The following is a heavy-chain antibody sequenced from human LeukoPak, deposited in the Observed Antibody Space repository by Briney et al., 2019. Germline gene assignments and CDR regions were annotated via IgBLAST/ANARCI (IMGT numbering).Heavy chain of an antibody. D-gene: IGHD1-26*01. CDR2: ISSSGSTI. CDR3: AKDYATFDAFDI. V-gene: IGHV3-11*04. CDR1: GFTFGDYY. Sequence: PGGSLRLSCAASGFTFGDYYMSWIRQAPGKGLEWVSYISSSGSTIYYADSVKGRFTISRDNAKNSLYLQMNSLRAEDTAVYYCAKDYATFDAFDIWGQGTMVTVSS. J-gene: IGHJ3*02.